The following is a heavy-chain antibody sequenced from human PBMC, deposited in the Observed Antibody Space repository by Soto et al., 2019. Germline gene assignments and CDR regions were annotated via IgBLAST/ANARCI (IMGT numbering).Heavy chain of an antibody. CDR3: ARRGSGWAYYYYGMDV. V-gene: IGHV3-7*03. Sequence: EVQLVESVGGLVQPGGSLRLSCAASGFTFSSYWMSWVRQAPGKGLEWVANIKQDGSEKYYVDSVKGRFTISRDNAKNSLYLQMNSLRAEDTAVYYCARRGSGWAYYYYGMDVWGQGTTVIVS. J-gene: IGHJ6*02. CDR1: GFTFSSYW. D-gene: IGHD6-19*01. CDR2: IKQDGSEK.